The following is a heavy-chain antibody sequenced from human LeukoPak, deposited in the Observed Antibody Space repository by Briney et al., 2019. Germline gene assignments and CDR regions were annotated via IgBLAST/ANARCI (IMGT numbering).Heavy chain of an antibody. CDR2: VYYSGNT. CDR1: GGSISGYY. Sequence: SETLSLTCTVSGGSISGYYWSWIRQPPGKGLEWIGFVYYSGNTNYNPSLQSRVTMSVDTAKNQFTLKLSSVTAADTAVYYCARVESPYYFDYWGQGTLVTVSS. V-gene: IGHV4-59*08. D-gene: IGHD5-24*01. CDR3: ARVESPYYFDY. J-gene: IGHJ4*02.